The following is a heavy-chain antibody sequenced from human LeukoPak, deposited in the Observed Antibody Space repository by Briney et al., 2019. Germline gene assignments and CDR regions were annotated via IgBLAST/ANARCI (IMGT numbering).Heavy chain of an antibody. J-gene: IGHJ3*02. CDR2: IYYSGST. D-gene: IGHD3-22*01. CDR1: SASMSNYY. V-gene: IGHV4-59*08. Sequence: SETLSLTCTVSSASMSNYYWSWIRQPPGKGLEWIGYIYYSGSTNYNPSLKSRVTISVDTSKNQFSLKLSSVTAADTAVYYCARRGPTDYYDSSGYSVGAFDIWGQGTMVTVSS. CDR3: ARRGPTDYYDSSGYSVGAFDI.